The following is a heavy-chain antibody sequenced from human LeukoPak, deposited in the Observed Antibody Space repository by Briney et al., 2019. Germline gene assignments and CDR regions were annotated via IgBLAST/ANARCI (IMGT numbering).Heavy chain of an antibody. CDR1: GVAFSRYW. CDR3: AREHLRWELLDAFDI. Sequence: GGSLRLSCAASGVAFSRYWRSGVREAPGKGLEGVANIKQDGSEKYYVDSVKGRFTISRDNAKNSLYLQMNSLRAEDTAVYYCAREHLRWELLDAFDIWGQGTTVTVSS. V-gene: IGHV3-7*01. D-gene: IGHD1-26*01. J-gene: IGHJ3*02. CDR2: IKQDGSEK.